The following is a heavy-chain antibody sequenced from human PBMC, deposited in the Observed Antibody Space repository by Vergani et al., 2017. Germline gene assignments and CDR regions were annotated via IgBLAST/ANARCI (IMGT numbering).Heavy chain of an antibody. CDR3: AKSSGSYQALDY. Sequence: EVQLLESGGGLVQPGGSLRLSCAASGFTFSSYAMSWVRQAPGKGLEWVSAISGSGGRTYYADSVKGRFTISRDNSKNTLYLQMNSLRAEDTAVYYCAKSSGSYQALDYWGQGTLVTVSS. CDR2: ISGSGGRT. V-gene: IGHV3-23*01. D-gene: IGHD1-26*01. CDR1: GFTFSSYA. J-gene: IGHJ4*02.